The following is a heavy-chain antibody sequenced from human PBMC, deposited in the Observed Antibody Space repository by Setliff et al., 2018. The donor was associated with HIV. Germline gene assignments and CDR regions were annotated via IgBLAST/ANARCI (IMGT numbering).Heavy chain of an antibody. CDR2: MNPNSDKT. CDR3: ARGVGNWNGIHHCYMDF. J-gene: IGHJ6*03. V-gene: IGHV1-8*01. D-gene: IGHD1-20*01. Sequence: ASVKVSCKVYGYTLSELSIHWVRQAPGKGLEWMGWMNPNSDKTGHTQKFQGRVTMTRDISTGTAYMELSSLRSEDTAVYYCARGVGNWNGIHHCYMDFWGKGTTVTVSS. CDR1: GYTLSELS.